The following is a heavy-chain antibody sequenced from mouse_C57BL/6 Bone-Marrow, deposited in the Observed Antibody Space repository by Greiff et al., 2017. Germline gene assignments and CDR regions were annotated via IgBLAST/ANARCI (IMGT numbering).Heavy chain of an antibody. V-gene: IGHV1-54*01. J-gene: IGHJ4*01. D-gene: IGHD2-4*01. CDR3: ARSGDYVYAMDY. CDR2: INPGSGGT. Sequence: QVQLQQSGAELVRPGTSVKVSCKASGYAFTNYLIEWVKQRPGQGLEWIGVINPGSGGTNYNEKFKGKATLTADKSSSTAYMQLSSRTSEDSAVYFCARSGDYVYAMDYWGQGTSVTVSS. CDR1: GYAFTNYL.